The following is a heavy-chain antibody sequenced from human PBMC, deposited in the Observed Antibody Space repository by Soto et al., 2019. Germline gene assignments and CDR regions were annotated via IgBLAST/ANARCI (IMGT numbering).Heavy chain of an antibody. V-gene: IGHV3-66*01. D-gene: IGHD3-10*01. CDR1: GFTVSSNY. J-gene: IGHJ6*03. Sequence: GGSLRLSCAASGFTVSSNYMSWVRQAPGKGLEWVSVIYSCGSTYYADSVKGRFTISRDNSKNTLYLQMTSLRAEDTAVYYCARDPGVSLRFGERSMDVWGKGTTVTVSS. CDR2: IYSCGST. CDR3: ARDPGVSLRFGERSMDV.